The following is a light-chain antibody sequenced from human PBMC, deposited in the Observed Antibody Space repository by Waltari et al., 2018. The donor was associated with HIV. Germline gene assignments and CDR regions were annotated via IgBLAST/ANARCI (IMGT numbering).Light chain of an antibody. V-gene: IGLV3-25*03. J-gene: IGLJ3*02. CDR2: KDK. Sequence: YELTQPPSVSVSPGQTAKTICSGDELPDHYAHWYQQRHGQAPVLVIYKDKERPSGIPERFSGSSSGTTATLTISGVLEEDEADYYCQSADSSETLGVFGGGTKLTVL. CDR1: ELPDHY. CDR3: QSADSSETLGV.